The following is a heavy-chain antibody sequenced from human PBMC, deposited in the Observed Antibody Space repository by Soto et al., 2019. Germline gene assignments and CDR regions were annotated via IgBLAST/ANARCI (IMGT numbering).Heavy chain of an antibody. V-gene: IGHV3-49*03. D-gene: IGHD2-8*01. Sequence: GGSLRLSCTASGFTFGDYAMSWFRQAPGKGLEWVGFIRSKAYGGTTEYAASVKGRFTISRDDSKSIAYLQMNSLKTEDTAVYYCTRQGVGRTFDYWGQGTLVTVSS. CDR2: IRSKAYGGTT. CDR3: TRQGVGRTFDY. CDR1: GFTFGDYA. J-gene: IGHJ4*02.